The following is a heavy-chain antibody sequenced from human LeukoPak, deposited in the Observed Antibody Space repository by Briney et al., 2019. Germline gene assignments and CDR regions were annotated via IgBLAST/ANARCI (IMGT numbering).Heavy chain of an antibody. CDR2: ISSSSTYI. J-gene: IGHJ4*02. V-gene: IGHV3-21*01. Sequence: GGSLRLSCAASGFTFSSYTMNWVRQAPGKGLEWVSSISSSSTYIYYADSVKGRFTISRDNAKNSLFLQMNSLRAEDTAVYYCARFALKTPPTDWGQGTLVTVSS. CDR3: ARFALKTPPTD. CDR1: GFTFSSYT.